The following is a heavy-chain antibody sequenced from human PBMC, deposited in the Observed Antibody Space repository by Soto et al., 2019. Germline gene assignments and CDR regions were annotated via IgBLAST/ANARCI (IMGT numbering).Heavy chain of an antibody. J-gene: IGHJ3*01. Sequence: NPSETLSLTCAVSGFFISSGNYWGWIRKPPGKGLEWIGSIFHGGNTYYNPSLKSRVTISVDMSKNQFSLKLNSVTAADTAVYYCARAQWYDAFDVWGQGTVVTVSS. CDR3: ARAQWYDAFDV. D-gene: IGHD2-15*01. CDR1: GFFISSGNY. CDR2: IFHGGNT. V-gene: IGHV4-38-2*01.